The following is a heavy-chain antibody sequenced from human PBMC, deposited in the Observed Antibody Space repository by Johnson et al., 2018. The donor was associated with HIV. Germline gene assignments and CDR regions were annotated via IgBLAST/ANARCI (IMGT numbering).Heavy chain of an antibody. Sequence: QMQLVESGGGLVQPGRSLRLSCAASGFTFSSYAMHWVRQAPGKGLEWVALIRYDGSNKYYADSVKGRFTISRDNSKNTLYLQMNSLRGEDTAVYYCAKDLGGYSSSWNNAFDIWGQGTMVTVSS. CDR1: GFTFSSYA. CDR2: IRYDGSNK. J-gene: IGHJ3*02. V-gene: IGHV3-30*02. CDR3: AKDLGGYSSSWNNAFDI. D-gene: IGHD6-13*01.